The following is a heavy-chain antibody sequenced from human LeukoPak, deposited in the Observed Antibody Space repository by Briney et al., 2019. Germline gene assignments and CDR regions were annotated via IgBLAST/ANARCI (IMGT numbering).Heavy chain of an antibody. CDR2: ISGSGAST. Sequence: QPGGSLRFSCAASGLTFSSYAMSWVRQAPGKGLEWVSGISGSGASTYYSDSVKGRFTISRDNSKNTLYLQMNSLRAEDTAVYYCAKEAGGYYYNWFDSWGQGTLVTVSS. V-gene: IGHV3-23*01. J-gene: IGHJ5*01. CDR3: AKEAGGYYYNWFDS. CDR1: GLTFSSYA. D-gene: IGHD3-22*01.